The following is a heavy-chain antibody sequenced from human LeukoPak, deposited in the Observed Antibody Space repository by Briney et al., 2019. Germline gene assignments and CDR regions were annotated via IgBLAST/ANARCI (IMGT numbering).Heavy chain of an antibody. CDR3: ASLRDYIGWFDP. CDR2: IYASQSI. V-gene: IGHV4-61*02. J-gene: IGHJ5*02. D-gene: IGHD4-11*01. Sequence: SETLSLTCTLSGASLSSGSYYWSWIRQPAGKGLEWFGRIYASQSINYNPSLKSPVTKSVDTSTNQFSLKLSSVTAADTAVYYCASLRDYIGWFDPWGQGTLVTVSS. CDR1: GASLSSGSYY.